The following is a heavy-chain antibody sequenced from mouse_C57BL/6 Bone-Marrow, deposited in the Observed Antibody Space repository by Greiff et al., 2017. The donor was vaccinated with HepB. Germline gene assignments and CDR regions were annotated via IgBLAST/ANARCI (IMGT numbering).Heavy chain of an antibody. CDR3: AIRTDY. Sequence: QVQLQQPGAELVKPGASVKVSCKASGYTFTSYWMHWVKQRPGQGLEWIGMIHPSDSDTNYNQKFKGQTTLTVDKSSSTAYMQLSRLTSEDSAVYYCAIRTDYWGQGTSVTVSS. CDR2: IHPSDSDT. CDR1: GYTFTSYW. J-gene: IGHJ4*01. V-gene: IGHV1-74*01.